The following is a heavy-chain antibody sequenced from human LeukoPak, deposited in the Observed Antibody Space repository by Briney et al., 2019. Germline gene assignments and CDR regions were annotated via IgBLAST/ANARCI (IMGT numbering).Heavy chain of an antibody. J-gene: IGHJ4*02. CDR1: GFTFSSYE. V-gene: IGHV3-48*03. CDR2: ISSSGSSI. CDR3: ARGGAMYNWNLFDY. D-gene: IGHD1-20*01. Sequence: GGSLRLSCAASGFTFSSYEMNWVRQAPGKGLEWVSYISSSGSSIYYADSVKGRFTIPRDNAKNTLYLQMNSLRAEDTAVYYCARGGAMYNWNLFDYWGQGTLVTVSS.